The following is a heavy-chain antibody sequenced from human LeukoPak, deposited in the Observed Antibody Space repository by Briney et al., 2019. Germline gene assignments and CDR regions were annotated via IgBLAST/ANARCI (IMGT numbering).Heavy chain of an antibody. V-gene: IGHV3-23*01. CDR3: AKGPYYYDSSGYSRRWFDP. Sequence: PGGSLRLSCAASGFTFSSYAMSWVRQAPGKGLEWVSAISGSGGITYYAVSVKGRFTISRDNSKNTLYPQMNSLRAEDTAVYYCAKGPYYYDSSGYSRRWFDPWGQGTLVTVSS. CDR2: ISGSGGIT. CDR1: GFTFSSYA. J-gene: IGHJ5*02. D-gene: IGHD3-22*01.